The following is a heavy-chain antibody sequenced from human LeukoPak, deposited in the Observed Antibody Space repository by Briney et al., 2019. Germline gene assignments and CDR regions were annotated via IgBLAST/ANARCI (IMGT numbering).Heavy chain of an antibody. V-gene: IGHV3-53*01. CDR1: GFTVSSNY. D-gene: IGHD1-26*01. Sequence: GGSLRLSCAASGFTVSSNYMSWVRQAPGKGLEWVSVIYSGGSTYYADSVKSRFTISRNNSKNTLYLQMNSLRAEDTAVYYCASSVGARYYFDYWGQGTLVTVSS. CDR2: IYSGGST. CDR3: ASSVGARYYFDY. J-gene: IGHJ4*02.